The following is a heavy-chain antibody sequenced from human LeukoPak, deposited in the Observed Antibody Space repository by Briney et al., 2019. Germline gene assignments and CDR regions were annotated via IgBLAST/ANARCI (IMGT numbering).Heavy chain of an antibody. Sequence: GGSLRLSCAASGFTFSSYGMHWVRQAPGKGLEWVAVIWYDGSNKYYADSVKGRFTISRDNSKNTLYLQMNSLRAEDTAVYYCARGRNWESPSDAFDIWGQGTMVTVSS. CDR3: ARGRNWESPSDAFDI. CDR1: GFTFSSYG. D-gene: IGHD7-27*01. CDR2: IWYDGSNK. J-gene: IGHJ3*02. V-gene: IGHV3-33*01.